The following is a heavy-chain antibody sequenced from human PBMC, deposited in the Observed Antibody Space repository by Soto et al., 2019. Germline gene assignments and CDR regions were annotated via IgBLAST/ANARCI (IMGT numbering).Heavy chain of an antibody. CDR3: ARRSPPDAY. V-gene: IGHV4-39*02. CDR2: IYYSGST. Sequence: QLQLQESGPGLVKPSETLSLTCTVSGGSISSGSYYWGWIRQPPGKGLEWIGSIYYSGSTYYNRTLTSRFAISVHTAQNHFSLKLSSVTAADTAVYYCARRSPPDAYWGQGTMVTVSS. J-gene: IGHJ4*02. CDR1: GGSISSGSYY.